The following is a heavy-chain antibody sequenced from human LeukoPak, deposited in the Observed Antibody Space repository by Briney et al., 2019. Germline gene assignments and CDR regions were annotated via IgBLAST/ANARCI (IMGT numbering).Heavy chain of an antibody. V-gene: IGHV1-2*02. CDR2: INPNSGGT. CDR1: GYTFTGYY. D-gene: IGHD1-26*01. Sequence: GASVKVSCKASGYTFTGYYMHWVRQAPGQGLEWMGWINPNSGGTNYAQKFQGRVTMTRDTSISTAYMELSRLRSDDTAVYYCARGTDRTSPSGAFDIWGQGTMVTVSS. J-gene: IGHJ3*02. CDR3: ARGTDRTSPSGAFDI.